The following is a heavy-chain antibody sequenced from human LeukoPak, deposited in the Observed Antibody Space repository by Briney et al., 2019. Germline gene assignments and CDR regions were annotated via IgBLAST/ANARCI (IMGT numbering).Heavy chain of an antibody. CDR1: GLTFSTFG. J-gene: IGHJ6*03. D-gene: IGHD3-10*01. V-gene: IGHV3-23*01. Sequence: PGGCLRLACEVPGLTFSTFGMGSVRQAPGKGLEWVSRISASGDATHSADAVKCRFTISRDNSKNTLYLQMNSLRGEDTASYYCAKERLWFGALVPSMDVWGKGTTVTVSS. CDR3: AKERLWFGALVPSMDV. CDR2: ISASGDAT.